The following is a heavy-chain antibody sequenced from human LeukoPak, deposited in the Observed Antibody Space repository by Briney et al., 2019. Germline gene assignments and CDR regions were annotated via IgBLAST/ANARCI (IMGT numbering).Heavy chain of an antibody. V-gene: IGHV4-59*12. Sequence: SETLSLTCTVSGGSISSYYWSWIRQPPGKGLEWIGYIYYSGSTNYNPSLKSRVTISVDTSKNQFSLKLSSVTAADTAVYYCARAFSGRHAFDIRGQGTMVTVSS. J-gene: IGHJ3*02. CDR2: IYYSGST. CDR3: ARAFSGRHAFDI. D-gene: IGHD3-10*01. CDR1: GGSISSYY.